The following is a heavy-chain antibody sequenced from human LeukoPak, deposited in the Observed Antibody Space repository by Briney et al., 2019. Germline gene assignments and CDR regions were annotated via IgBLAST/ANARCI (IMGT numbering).Heavy chain of an antibody. Sequence: SETLSLTCTVSGASITRYYWGWIRQPPGKGLEWIGYIYYSGSTNYNPTLKSRVTISVDTSKNLHSLELRSVTPADTAAYYCARLGFGSGTNKALDFWGQGTMVTVSS. V-gene: IGHV4-59*01. J-gene: IGHJ3*01. CDR3: ARLGFGSGTNKALDF. D-gene: IGHD3-10*01. CDR1: GASITRYY. CDR2: IYYSGST.